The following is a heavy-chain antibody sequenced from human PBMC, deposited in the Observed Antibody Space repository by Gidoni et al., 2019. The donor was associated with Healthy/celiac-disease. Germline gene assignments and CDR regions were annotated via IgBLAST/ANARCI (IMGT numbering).Heavy chain of an antibody. CDR2: IWYDGSNK. CDR1: GFRFSSYG. V-gene: IGHV3-33*01. Sequence: QVQLVESGGGVVQPGRSLRLSCAASGFRFSSYGMHWVRQAPGKGLGWVAVIWYDGSNKYYADSVKGRFTISRDNSKNTLYLQMNSLRAEDTAVYYCAREKVVVTAIGSSTWWAFDIWGQGTMVTVSS. J-gene: IGHJ3*02. D-gene: IGHD2-21*02. CDR3: AREKVVVTAIGSSTWWAFDI.